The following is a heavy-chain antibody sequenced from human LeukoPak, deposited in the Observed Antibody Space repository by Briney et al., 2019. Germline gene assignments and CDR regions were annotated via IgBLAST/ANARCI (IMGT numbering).Heavy chain of an antibody. CDR1: GGSVSSGSHY. Sequence: SETLSLTCTVSGGSVSSGSHYWSWLRQPPGKGLEWVGYIYYSGSTNYNPSLKSRVTISVDTSKNQFSLKLTSVTAADTAVYYCARVVSFNWFDPWGQGTLVIVSS. V-gene: IGHV4-61*01. CDR3: ARVVSFNWFDP. J-gene: IGHJ5*02. CDR2: IYYSGST. D-gene: IGHD3-22*01.